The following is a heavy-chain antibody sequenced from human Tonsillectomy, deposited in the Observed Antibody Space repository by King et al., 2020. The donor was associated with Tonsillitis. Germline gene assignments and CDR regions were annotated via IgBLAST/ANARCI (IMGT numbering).Heavy chain of an antibody. J-gene: IGHJ3*02. CDR1: GFTVSTNN. CDR3: ARDLGYGVDAFDI. Sequence: VQLVESGGGLIQAGGSQRLSCAASGFTVSTNNMAWVRQAPGQGLEWVSVIYGGGETFYADSVKGRFTISRDDSKNTLYLQMNNFRAEDTAVYYCARDLGYGVDAFDIWGQGTLVTISS. CDR2: IYGGGET. V-gene: IGHV3-53*01. D-gene: IGHD4-17*01.